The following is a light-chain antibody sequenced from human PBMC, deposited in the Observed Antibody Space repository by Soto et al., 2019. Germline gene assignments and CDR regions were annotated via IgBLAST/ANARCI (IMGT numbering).Light chain of an antibody. V-gene: IGLV2-14*01. CDR3: SSYTSSSPDVV. CDR2: EVS. CDR1: SSDGGGYKY. J-gene: IGLJ2*01. Sequence: QSALTQPASVSGSRGQSITISCTGTSSDGGGYKYVSWYQQHPGKAPKLIIYEVSNRPSGVSNRFSGSKSGNTASLTISGLQAEDEADYHCSSYTSSSPDVVFGGGTKLTVL.